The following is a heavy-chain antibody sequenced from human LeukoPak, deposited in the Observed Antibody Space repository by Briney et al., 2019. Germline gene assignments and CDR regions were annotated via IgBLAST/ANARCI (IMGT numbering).Heavy chain of an antibody. CDR1: GFTFSSYA. J-gene: IGHJ4*02. D-gene: IGHD2-2*01. Sequence: GGSLRLSCAASGFTFSSYAMHWVRQAPGKGLEWVAVISYDGSNKYYADPVKGRFTISRDNSKNTLYLQMNSLRAEDTAVYYCARDFFESYQLPRIPSPYFDYWGQGTLVTVSS. V-gene: IGHV3-30-3*01. CDR2: ISYDGSNK. CDR3: ARDFFESYQLPRIPSPYFDY.